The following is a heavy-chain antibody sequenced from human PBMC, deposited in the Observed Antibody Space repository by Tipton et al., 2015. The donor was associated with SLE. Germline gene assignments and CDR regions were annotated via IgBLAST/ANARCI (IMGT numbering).Heavy chain of an antibody. CDR3: ARDGGATGGMDV. V-gene: IGHV4-38-2*02. J-gene: IGHJ6*02. Sequence: TLSLTCAVSGYSISSGYYWGWIRQPPGKGLEWIGSIYHSGRTYYNPSLKSRVTISVDTSKNQFSLKLSSVTAADTAVYYCARDGGATGGMDVWGQGTTVTVSS. CDR1: GYSISSGYY. D-gene: IGHD1-26*01. CDR2: IYHSGRT.